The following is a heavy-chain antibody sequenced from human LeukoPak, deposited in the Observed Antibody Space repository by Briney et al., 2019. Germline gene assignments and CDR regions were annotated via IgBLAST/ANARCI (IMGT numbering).Heavy chain of an antibody. CDR3: AKNIAVAGTGYFDY. D-gene: IGHD6-19*01. CDR2: ISGSGGST. J-gene: IGHJ4*02. V-gene: IGHV3-23*01. Sequence: GASLRLSCAASGFTLSSYAMSWVRQAPGKGLEWVSAISGSGGSTYYADSVKGRFTISRDNSKNTLYLQMNSLRAEDTAVYYCAKNIAVAGTGYFDYWGQGTLVTVSS. CDR1: GFTLSSYA.